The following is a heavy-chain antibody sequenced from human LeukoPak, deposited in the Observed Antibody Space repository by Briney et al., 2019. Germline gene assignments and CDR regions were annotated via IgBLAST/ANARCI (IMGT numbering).Heavy chain of an antibody. CDR2: ISGSSSYK. J-gene: IGHJ4*02. V-gene: IGHV3-21*01. Sequence: PGGSLRLSCAASGFTFSTYSMNWVRQAPGKGLEWVSSISGSSSYKYYADSVKGRFSISRDNSKNTLYLQMNSLRAEDTAVYYCASPLYSSGWFDYWGQGTLVTVSS. CDR1: GFTFSTYS. D-gene: IGHD6-19*01. CDR3: ASPLYSSGWFDY.